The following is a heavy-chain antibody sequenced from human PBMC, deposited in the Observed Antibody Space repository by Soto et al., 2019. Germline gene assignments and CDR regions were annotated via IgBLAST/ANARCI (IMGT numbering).Heavy chain of an antibody. V-gene: IGHV4-4*07. D-gene: IGHD3-3*01. CDR3: ARGWEYYDFWSGYYNYYGMDV. CDR2: IYTSGST. CDR1: GGSISSYY. J-gene: IGHJ6*02. Sequence: SETLSLTCTVSGGSISSYYWSWIRQPAGKGLEWIGRIYTSGSTNYNPSLKSRVTMSVDTSKNQYSLKLSSVTAADTAVYYCARGWEYYDFWSGYYNYYGMDVWGQGTTVTVSS.